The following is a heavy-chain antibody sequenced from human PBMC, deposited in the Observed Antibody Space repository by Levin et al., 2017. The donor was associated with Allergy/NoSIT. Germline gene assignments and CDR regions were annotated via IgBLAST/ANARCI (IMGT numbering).Heavy chain of an antibody. CDR2: IEASGGT. J-gene: IGHJ4*02. V-gene: IGHV4-4*07. CDR3: ARDRGYSYATGGCFDY. CDR1: GGSISNYY. D-gene: IGHD5-18*01. Sequence: SETLSLTCTVSGGSISNYYWIWIRQPAGKGLEWIGRIEASGGTNYNQSLKSRVTMSVDTSTNQFSLKVTSVTAADTAVYYWARDRGYSYATGGCFDYWGQGTLVTVSS.